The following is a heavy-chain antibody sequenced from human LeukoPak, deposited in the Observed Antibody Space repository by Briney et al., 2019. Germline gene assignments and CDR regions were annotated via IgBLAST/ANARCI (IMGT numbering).Heavy chain of an antibody. D-gene: IGHD3-22*01. Sequence: ASVKVSCKASGYTFTSYYMHWVRQAPGQGLEWMGWINPNSGGTNYAQKFQGRVTMTRDTSISTAYMELSRLRSDDTAVYYCARSPSSSGYAFDYWGQGTLVTVSS. V-gene: IGHV1-2*02. J-gene: IGHJ4*02. CDR3: ARSPSSSGYAFDY. CDR1: GYTFTSYY. CDR2: INPNSGGT.